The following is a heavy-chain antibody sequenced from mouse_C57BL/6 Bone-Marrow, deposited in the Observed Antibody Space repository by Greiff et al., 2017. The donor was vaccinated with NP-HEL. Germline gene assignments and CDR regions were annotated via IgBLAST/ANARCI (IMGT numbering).Heavy chain of an antibody. D-gene: IGHD1-1*02. J-gene: IGHJ1*03. CDR2: IDPSDSYT. CDR1: GYTFTSYW. V-gene: IGHV1-50*01. Sequence: QVQLQQPGAELVKPGASVKLSCKASGYTFTSYWMQWVKQRPGQGLEWIGEIDPSDSYTNYNQKFKGKATLTVDTSSSTAYMQLSSLTSEDSAVYYCAREKNGGSYSGWYFDVWGTGTTVTVSS. CDR3: AREKNGGSYSGWYFDV.